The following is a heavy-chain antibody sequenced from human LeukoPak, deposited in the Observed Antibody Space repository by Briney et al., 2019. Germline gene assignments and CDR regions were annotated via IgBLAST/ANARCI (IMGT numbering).Heavy chain of an antibody. CDR2: ISAYNSNT. D-gene: IGHD3-10*01. V-gene: IGHV1-18*01. CDR3: ARTGILLWFGHYFDY. Sequence: ASVKVSCKASGYTFTSYGISWVRQAPGQGLEWMGWISAYNSNTNYAQKLQGRVTMTTDTSTSTAYMELRSPRSDDTAVYYCARTGILLWFGHYFDYWGQGTLVTVSS. CDR1: GYTFTSYG. J-gene: IGHJ4*02.